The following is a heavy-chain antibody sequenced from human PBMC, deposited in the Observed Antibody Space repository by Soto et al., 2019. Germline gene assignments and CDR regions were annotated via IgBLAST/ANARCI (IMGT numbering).Heavy chain of an antibody. D-gene: IGHD3-10*01. J-gene: IGHJ4*02. CDR3: AKGLRGAIPFSSLDY. V-gene: IGHV3-23*01. CDR1: EGKCGSLG. CDR2: ISGSGGST. Sequence: GVSIRVPWRAAEGKCGSLGRSWISKNTGKGLEWVSAISGSGGSTYYADSVKGRFTISRDNSKNTLYLQMNSLRAEDTAVYSCAKGLRGAIPFSSLDYWVQGTLVTVSS.